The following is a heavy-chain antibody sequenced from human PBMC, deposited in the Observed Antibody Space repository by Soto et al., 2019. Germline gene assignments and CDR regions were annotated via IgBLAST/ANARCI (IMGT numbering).Heavy chain of an antibody. Sequence: QVQLQQWGAGLLKPSETLSLTCAVYGGSFSGYYWSWIRQPPGKGLEWIGEINHSGSTNYNPSLKSRVTISVDTSKNQFSLKLSSVTAADTAVYYCARGPQNTVRLNYYYYGMDVWGQGTTVTVSS. D-gene: IGHD3-10*01. V-gene: IGHV4-34*01. CDR1: GGSFSGYY. CDR3: ARGPQNTVRLNYYYYGMDV. J-gene: IGHJ6*02. CDR2: INHSGST.